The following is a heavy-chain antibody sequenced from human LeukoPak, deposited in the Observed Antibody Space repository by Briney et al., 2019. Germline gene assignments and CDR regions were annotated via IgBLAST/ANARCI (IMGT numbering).Heavy chain of an antibody. CDR1: GGTFSSYA. D-gene: IGHD2/OR15-2a*01. CDR3: ARTYLRGSPYYYYYYGMDV. Sequence: SVKVSCKASGGTFSSYAISWVRQAPGQGLEWMGGIIPIFGTANYAQKFQGRVTITADESTSTAYMELSSLRSDDTAVYYCARTYLRGSPYYYYYYGMDVWGQGTTVTVSS. J-gene: IGHJ6*02. V-gene: IGHV1-69*13. CDR2: IIPIFGTA.